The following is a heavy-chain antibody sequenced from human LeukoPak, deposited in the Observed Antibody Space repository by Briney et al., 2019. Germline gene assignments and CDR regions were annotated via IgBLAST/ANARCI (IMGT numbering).Heavy chain of an antibody. J-gene: IGHJ4*02. Sequence: ASVKASCKASGYTFTGYYIHWVRQAPGQRLEWMGWINSNSGGTNYAQKFQGRVTMTRDASISTAYIELSRLTSDDTAAYYCVRQISSYWGQGTLVTVSS. CDR3: VRQISSY. D-gene: IGHD2/OR15-2a*01. V-gene: IGHV1-2*02. CDR1: GYTFTGYY. CDR2: INSNSGGT.